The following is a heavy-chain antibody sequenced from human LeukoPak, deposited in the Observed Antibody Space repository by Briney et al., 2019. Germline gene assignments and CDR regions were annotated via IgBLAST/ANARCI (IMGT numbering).Heavy chain of an antibody. V-gene: IGHV3-21*01. D-gene: IGHD1-26*01. J-gene: IGHJ5*02. Sequence: GSLRLSCAASGFTFSSYSMNWVRQAPGKGLEWVSSISSSSSYIYYADSVKGRFTISRDNAKNSLYLQMNSLRAEDTAVYYCAREGRAGGALNHWFDPWGQGTLVTVSS. CDR2: ISSSSSYI. CDR3: AREGRAGGALNHWFDP. CDR1: GFTFSSYS.